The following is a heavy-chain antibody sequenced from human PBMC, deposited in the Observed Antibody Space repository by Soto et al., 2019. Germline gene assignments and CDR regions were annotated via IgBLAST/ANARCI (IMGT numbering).Heavy chain of an antibody. V-gene: IGHV1-2*02. Sequence: ASVKVSCKASGYTFTGYYMHWVRQAPGQGLEWMGWINPNSGGTNYAQKFQGRVTMTRDTSISTAYMELSRLTSDDTAVYYCATSESSSGWYDYWGQGTLVTVYS. D-gene: IGHD6-19*01. J-gene: IGHJ4*02. CDR1: GYTFTGYY. CDR2: INPNSGGT. CDR3: ATSESSSGWYDY.